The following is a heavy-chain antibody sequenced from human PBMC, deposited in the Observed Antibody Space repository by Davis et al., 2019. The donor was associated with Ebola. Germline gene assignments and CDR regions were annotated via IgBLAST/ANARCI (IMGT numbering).Heavy chain of an antibody. Sequence: PGGSLRLSCAASGFTFDDYAMHWVRQAPGKGLEWVSGISWNSGSIGYADSVKGRFTISRDNAKNSLYLQMNSLRAEDTALYYCAKDPRPIQRGYFDYWGQGTLVTVSS. CDR3: AKDPRPIQRGYFDY. J-gene: IGHJ4*02. V-gene: IGHV3-9*01. CDR2: ISWNSGSI. D-gene: IGHD5-18*01. CDR1: GFTFDDYA.